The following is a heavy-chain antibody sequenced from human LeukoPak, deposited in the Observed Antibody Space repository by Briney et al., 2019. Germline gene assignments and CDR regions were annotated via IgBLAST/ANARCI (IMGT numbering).Heavy chain of an antibody. J-gene: IGHJ4*02. V-gene: IGHV1-2*02. CDR3: ARVGPYRGYDLGSDY. D-gene: IGHD5-12*01. CDR1: GYTFTGYY. Sequence: ASVKVSCKASGYTFTGYYMHWVRQAPGQGLEWMGWINPNSGGRNNAQKFQGRGTMTRDTYIGPAYMELSRLRSDDTAVYYCARVGPYRGYDLGSDYWGQGTLVTVSS. CDR2: INPNSGGR.